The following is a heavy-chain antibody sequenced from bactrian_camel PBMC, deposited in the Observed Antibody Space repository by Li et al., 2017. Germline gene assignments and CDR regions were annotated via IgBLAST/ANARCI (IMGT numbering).Heavy chain of an antibody. D-gene: IGHD5*01. CDR3: AAEFPGPYQRCTGIKNY. V-gene: IGHV3S63*01. CDR1: YTGDFYC. Sequence: VQLVESGGGSVQAGGSLRLSCTGYTGDFYCMGWFRQAPGKEDEGVAIIERDGSTTYAASVKGRFTISKDDAGKTLYLQMNSLKPEDTAMYTCAAEFPGPYQRCTGIKNYWGQGTQVTVS. J-gene: IGHJ4*01. CDR2: IIERDGST.